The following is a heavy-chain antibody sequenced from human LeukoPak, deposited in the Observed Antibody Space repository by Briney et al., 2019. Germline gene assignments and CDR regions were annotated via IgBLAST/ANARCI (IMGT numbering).Heavy chain of an antibody. CDR3: ARATVGTNPLFDY. Sequence: SETLSLTCTVSGYSISTGYYWGWIRQPPGKGLEWIGTIYNTGSTYYNPSIKSRVTISVDTSKNQFSLKLSSVTAADTAVYYCARATVGTNPLFDYWGQGTLVTVSS. V-gene: IGHV4-38-2*02. CDR1: GYSISTGYY. CDR2: IYNTGST. J-gene: IGHJ4*02. D-gene: IGHD5-12*01.